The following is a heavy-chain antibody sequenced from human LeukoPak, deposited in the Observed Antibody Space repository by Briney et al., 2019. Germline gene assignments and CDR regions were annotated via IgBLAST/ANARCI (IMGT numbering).Heavy chain of an antibody. D-gene: IGHD3-3*01. CDR3: ARALDLGAFDI. V-gene: IGHV3-9*01. Sequence: PGRSLRLSCAASGFTFDDYAMHWVRQAPGKGLEWVSGISWNSGSIGYADSVKGRFTISRDNAKNSLFLQMNSLRAEDTALYYCARALDLGAFDIWGQGTRVTVSS. J-gene: IGHJ3*02. CDR2: ISWNSGSI. CDR1: GFTFDDYA.